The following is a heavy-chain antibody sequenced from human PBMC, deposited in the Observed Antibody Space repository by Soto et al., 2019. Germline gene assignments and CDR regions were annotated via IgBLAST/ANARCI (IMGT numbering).Heavy chain of an antibody. V-gene: IGHV3-15*01. CDR3: TTALRSFDWLTIRAEGDAFDI. D-gene: IGHD3-9*01. CDR2: IKSKTDGGTT. Sequence: PGGSLRLSCAASGFTFSNAWMSWVRQAPGKGLEWVGRIKSKTDGGTTDYAAPVKGRFTISRDDSKNTLYLQMNSLKTEDTAVYYCTTALRSFDWLTIRAEGDAFDIWGQGTMVTVSS. J-gene: IGHJ3*02. CDR1: GFTFSNAW.